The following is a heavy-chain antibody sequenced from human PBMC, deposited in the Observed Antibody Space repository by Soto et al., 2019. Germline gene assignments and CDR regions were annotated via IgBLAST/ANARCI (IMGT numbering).Heavy chain of an antibody. V-gene: IGHV4-31*03. CDR3: ARSLGVAAAGPFDY. D-gene: IGHD6-13*01. Sequence: QVQLQESGPGLVKPSQTLSLTCTVSGGSISSGGYYWSWIRQHPGKGLEWIGYIYYSGSTYYNPPFKSRVTISVYTSKNQFSLELSSVTAADTAVYYCARSLGVAAAGPFDYWGQGTLVTVSS. J-gene: IGHJ4*02. CDR1: GGSISSGGYY. CDR2: IYYSGST.